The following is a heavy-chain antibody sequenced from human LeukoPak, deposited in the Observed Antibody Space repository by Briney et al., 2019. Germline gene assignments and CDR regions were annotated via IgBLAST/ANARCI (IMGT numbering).Heavy chain of an antibody. V-gene: IGHV3-11*04. J-gene: IGHJ4*02. CDR2: ISSSGTTI. CDR1: GFTFSDYY. CDR3: ARELDSSGYYPSFDY. Sequence: PGGSLRLSCAASGFTFSDYYMSWIRQAPGKGLEWVSYISSSGTTIYYADSVKGRFTISRDNSKNTLYLQMSSLRAEDTAVYYCARELDSSGYYPSFDYWGQGTLVTVSS. D-gene: IGHD3-22*01.